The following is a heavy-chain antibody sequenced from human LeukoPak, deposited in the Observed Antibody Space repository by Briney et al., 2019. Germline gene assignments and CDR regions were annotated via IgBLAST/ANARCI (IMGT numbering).Heavy chain of an antibody. D-gene: IGHD2-2*01. J-gene: IGHJ4*02. CDR1: GFTFSSYA. CDR2: ISYDGSNK. Sequence: GGSLRLSCAASGFTFSSYAMHWVRQAPGKGLEWVAVISYDGSNKYYADSVKGRFTISRDNSKNTLYLQMNSLRAEDTAVYYCASGCSSTSCRSHYFDYWGQGTLVTVSS. CDR3: ASGCSSTSCRSHYFDY. V-gene: IGHV3-30-3*01.